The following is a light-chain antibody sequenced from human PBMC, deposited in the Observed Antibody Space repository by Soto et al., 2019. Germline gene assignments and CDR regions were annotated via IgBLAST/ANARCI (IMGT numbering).Light chain of an antibody. V-gene: IGKV2-28*01. J-gene: IGKJ1*01. CDR1: QSLLHSNGYNY. CDR2: LGS. Sequence: DVLMTQSPLSLPVTAGEPASISCRSSQSLLHSNGYNYLDWYLQKPGQSPQLLIYLGSNRASGVPDRFSGSGSGTDFTLKISRVEAEDVGVYYCMQALQTPTCGQGTKGDI. CDR3: MQALQTPT.